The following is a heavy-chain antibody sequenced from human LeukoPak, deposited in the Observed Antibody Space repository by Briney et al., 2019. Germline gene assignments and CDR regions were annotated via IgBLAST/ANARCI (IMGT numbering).Heavy chain of an antibody. D-gene: IGHD5-18*01. CDR3: AKGSGSRCDTALDY. V-gene: IGHV3-23*01. CDR1: GCTFSSYA. J-gene: IGHJ4*02. CDR2: ISGSGGNT. Sequence: GGSLRLSCTASGCTFSSYAINWVRQAPGKGLEWVSCISGSGGNTYYAHSVHGQFTIPRDNSKDTLYVQMNSQSSEHTAVYSCAKGSGSRCDTALDYWGQGTLVTVSS.